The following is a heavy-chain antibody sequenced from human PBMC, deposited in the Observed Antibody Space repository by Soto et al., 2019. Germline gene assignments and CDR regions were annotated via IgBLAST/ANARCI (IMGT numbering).Heavy chain of an antibody. V-gene: IGHV3-30*18. D-gene: IGHD2-21*02. CDR1: GFTFSSYG. CDR2: ISYDGSNK. Sequence: PGGSLRLSCAASGFTFSSYGMHWVRQAPGKGLEWVAVISYDGSNKYYADSVKGRFTISRDNSKNTLYLQMNSLRAEDTAVYYCAKDLMSAVVTAIPGESYYGMDVWGQGTTVTVSS. CDR3: AKDLMSAVVTAIPGESYYGMDV. J-gene: IGHJ6*02.